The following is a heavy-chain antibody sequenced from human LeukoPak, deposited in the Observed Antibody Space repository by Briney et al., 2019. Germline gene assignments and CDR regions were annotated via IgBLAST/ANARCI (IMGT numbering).Heavy chain of an antibody. V-gene: IGHV3-30-3*01. J-gene: IGHJ4*02. Sequence: GGSLRLSCAASGITFSSYAMHWVRQAPGKGLEWVAVISYDGSNKYYADSVKGRFTISRDNSKNTLYLQMNSLRAEDTAVYYCARERVMITFGGAAYWGQGTLVTVSS. CDR2: ISYDGSNK. D-gene: IGHD3-16*01. CDR3: ARERVMITFGGAAY. CDR1: GITFSSYA.